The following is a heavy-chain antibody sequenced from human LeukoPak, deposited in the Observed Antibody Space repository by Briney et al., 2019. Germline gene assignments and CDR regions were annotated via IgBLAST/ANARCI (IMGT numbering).Heavy chain of an antibody. D-gene: IGHD3-3*01. J-gene: IGHJ4*02. CDR2: IYTSGST. Sequence: SQTLSLTCTVSGGSISSGSYYWSWIRQPAGKGLEWIGRIYTSGSTNYNPSLKSRVTISVDTSKNQFSLKLSSVTAADTAVYYCARAAPYYDFWSGYYTSYGSGSNYFDYWGQGTLVTVSS. CDR3: ARAAPYYDFWSGYYTSYGSGSNYFDY. V-gene: IGHV4-61*02. CDR1: GGSISSGSYY.